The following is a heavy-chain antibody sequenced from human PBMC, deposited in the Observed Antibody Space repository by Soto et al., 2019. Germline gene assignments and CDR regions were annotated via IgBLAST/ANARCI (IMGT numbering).Heavy chain of an antibody. CDR2: ISSSGSTI. CDR3: ARDLVVVPAATSYYYYYGMDV. J-gene: IGHJ6*02. D-gene: IGHD2-2*01. Sequence: VQLVESGGGLVQPGGSLRLSCAASGFTFSSYEMNWVRQAPGKGLEWVSYISSSGSTIYYADSVKGRFTISRDNAKNSLYLQMNSLRAEDTAVYYCARDLVVVPAATSYYYYYGMDVWGQGTTVTVSS. CDR1: GFTFSSYE. V-gene: IGHV3-48*03.